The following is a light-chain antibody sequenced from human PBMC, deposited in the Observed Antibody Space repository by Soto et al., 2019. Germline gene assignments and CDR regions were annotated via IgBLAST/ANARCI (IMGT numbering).Light chain of an antibody. J-gene: IGKJ1*01. CDR2: HAS. Sequence: VMTQSPATLSVSPGERAALSCRASQSVSSNLAWYQQKPGQAPRLLIYHASTRATAVPARFTASGSGTEFTLTISSLQSEDFAVYYCQQYNNWPRTFGQGTKGDIK. CDR3: QQYNNWPRT. CDR1: QSVSSN. V-gene: IGKV3-15*01.